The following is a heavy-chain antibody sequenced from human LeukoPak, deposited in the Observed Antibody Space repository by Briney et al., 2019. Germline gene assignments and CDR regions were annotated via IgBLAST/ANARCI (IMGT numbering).Heavy chain of an antibody. CDR1: AFTFNTFDNFA. J-gene: IGHJ6*03. Sequence: GGSLRLSCSVSAFTFNTFDNFAMSWVRQAPGKGLEWVAAISESGASTYYAASVKGRFTISRDNAKNSLYLQMNSLRAEDTAVYYCASLPGGIAAQDYYYYYYMDVWGKGTTVTISS. V-gene: IGHV3-23*01. D-gene: IGHD6-13*01. CDR3: ASLPGGIAAQDYYYYYYMDV. CDR2: ISESGAST.